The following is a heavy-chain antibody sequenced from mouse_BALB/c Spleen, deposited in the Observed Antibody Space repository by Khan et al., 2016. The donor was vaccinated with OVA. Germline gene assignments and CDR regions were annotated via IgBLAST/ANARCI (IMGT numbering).Heavy chain of an antibody. J-gene: IGHJ3*01. Sequence: QVRLQQSGAELARPGASVKMSCKASGYTFTSYTIHWIKLRPGQGLEWIGYINPSNGYTNYNQKFRDKATLTADKSSTTAYMQLSSLTSDDSAVYTCVRDGAYHRNDGWFAYWGQGPLVTVSA. D-gene: IGHD2-14*01. CDR3: VRDGAYHRNDGWFAY. CDR1: GYTFTSYT. CDR2: INPSNGYT. V-gene: IGHV1-4*01.